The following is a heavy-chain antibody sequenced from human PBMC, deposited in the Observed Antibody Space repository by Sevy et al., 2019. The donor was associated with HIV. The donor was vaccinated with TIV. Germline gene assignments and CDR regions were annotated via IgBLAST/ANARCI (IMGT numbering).Heavy chain of an antibody. D-gene: IGHD7-27*01. V-gene: IGHV3-7*01. CDR3: ATIIFYRTDMTTWHWGY. CDR1: GLSFSKHW. Sequence: GGSLRLSCAASGLSFSKHWMSWVRQSPGKGLEWVASIKEDGSEKYYVDSVKGRFTISRDDAKNSMYLQMNTLRDEDTAVYYCATIIFYRTDMTTWHWGYWGQGALVTVSS. CDR2: IKEDGSEK. J-gene: IGHJ4*02.